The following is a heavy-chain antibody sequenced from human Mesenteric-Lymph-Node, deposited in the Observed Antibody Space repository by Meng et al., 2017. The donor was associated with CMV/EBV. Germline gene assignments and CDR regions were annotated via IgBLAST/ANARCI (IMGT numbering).Heavy chain of an antibody. CDR1: GVSVTSGAYH. Sequence: VQLQESGPGLVKPSEPLSLTCIVSGVSVTSGAYHWSWIRQSPGKGLEWIGYIYGTGITIYNPSLKSRVTILLETSKNQFSLKLNSVTTADTAVYYCAKSRSSTPGIVDDWGQGTLVTVFS. CDR3: AKSRSSTPGIVDD. CDR2: IYGTGIT. J-gene: IGHJ4*02. D-gene: IGHD2/OR15-2a*01. V-gene: IGHV4-61*08.